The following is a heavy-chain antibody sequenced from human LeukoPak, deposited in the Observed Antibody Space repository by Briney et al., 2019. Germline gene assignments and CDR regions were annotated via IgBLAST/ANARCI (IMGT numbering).Heavy chain of an antibody. CDR3: ARGWRDGYNYYFDY. Sequence: GASVKVSCRASGYTFTSYGISWVRQAPGQGLEWMGWISAYNDNTNYAQKLQGRVTMTTDTSTSTAYMELRSLRSDDTAVYYCARGWRDGYNYYFDYWGQGALVTVSS. CDR2: ISAYNDNT. CDR1: GYTFTSYG. J-gene: IGHJ4*02. D-gene: IGHD5-24*01. V-gene: IGHV1-18*01.